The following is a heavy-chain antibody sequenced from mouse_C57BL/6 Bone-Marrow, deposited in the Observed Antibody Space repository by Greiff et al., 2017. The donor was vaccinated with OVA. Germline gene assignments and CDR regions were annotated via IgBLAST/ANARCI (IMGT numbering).Heavy chain of an antibody. CDR1: GYTFTSYG. D-gene: IGHD2-3*01. J-gene: IGHJ2*01. CDR3: ARGIYDGYYGYFDY. CDR2: IYPRSGNT. Sequence: ESGAELARPGASVKLSCKASGYTFTSYGISWVKQRTGQGLEWIGEIYPRSGNTYYNEKFKGKATLTADKSSSTAYMELRSLTSEDSAVYFCARGIYDGYYGYFDYWGQGTTLTVSS. V-gene: IGHV1-81*01.